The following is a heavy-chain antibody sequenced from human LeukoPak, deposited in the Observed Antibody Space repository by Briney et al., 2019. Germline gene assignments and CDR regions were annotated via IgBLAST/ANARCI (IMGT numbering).Heavy chain of an antibody. Sequence: ASVKVSCKASGYTFTGYYMHWVRQAPGQGLEWMGWINPNSGGTNYAQKFQGRVTMTRDTSISTAYMELSRLRSDDTAVYYCARPPLSYSSGWSTKYNWFDPWGQGTLVTVSS. CDR3: ARPPLSYSSGWSTKYNWFDP. J-gene: IGHJ5*02. V-gene: IGHV1-2*02. CDR2: INPNSGGT. CDR1: GYTFTGYY. D-gene: IGHD6-19*01.